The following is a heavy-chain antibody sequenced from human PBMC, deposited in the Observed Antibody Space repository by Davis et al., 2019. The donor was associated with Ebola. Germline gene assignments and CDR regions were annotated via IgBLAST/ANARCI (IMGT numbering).Heavy chain of an antibody. Sequence: GGSLRLSCAASGFIFKNFYMSWVRQAPGKGLEWISYLDYDGSSIYTADPLKGRFTISRDNAKNFLYLQMDSLTVEDTAVYFCVRGAGLQKWGQGTLVTVSA. V-gene: IGHV3-11*01. CDR2: LDYDGSSI. CDR1: GFIFKNFY. D-gene: IGHD6-19*01. J-gene: IGHJ4*02. CDR3: VRGAGLQK.